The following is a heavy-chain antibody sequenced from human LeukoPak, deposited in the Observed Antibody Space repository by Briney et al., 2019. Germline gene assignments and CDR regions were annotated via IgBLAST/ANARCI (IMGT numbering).Heavy chain of an antibody. CDR1: GGSISSSSYY. Sequence: PSETLSLTCTVSGGSISSSSYYWGWIRQTPGKGLEWIGSIYYSGSTYYNPSLKSRVTISVDTSKNQFSLKLSSVTTADTAVYYCARPSGYSYGTPFDYWGQGTLVTVPS. D-gene: IGHD5-18*01. CDR3: ARPSGYSYGTPFDY. V-gene: IGHV4-39*01. CDR2: IYYSGST. J-gene: IGHJ4*02.